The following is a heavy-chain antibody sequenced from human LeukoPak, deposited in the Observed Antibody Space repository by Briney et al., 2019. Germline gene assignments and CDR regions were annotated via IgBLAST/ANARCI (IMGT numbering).Heavy chain of an antibody. D-gene: IGHD3-9*01. Sequence: ASVKVSCKASGYTFTSYGISWVRQAPGQGLEWMGWISAYNGNTNYAQKLQGRVTMTTDASTSTAYMELSRLRSDDTAVYYCARGEYYDILTGYPRLAAGFDPWGQGTLVTVSS. V-gene: IGHV1-18*01. CDR3: ARGEYYDILTGYPRLAAGFDP. CDR1: GYTFTSYG. J-gene: IGHJ5*02. CDR2: ISAYNGNT.